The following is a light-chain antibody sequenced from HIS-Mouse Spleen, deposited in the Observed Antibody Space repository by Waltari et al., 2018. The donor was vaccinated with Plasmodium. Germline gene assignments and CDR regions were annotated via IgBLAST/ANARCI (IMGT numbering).Light chain of an antibody. V-gene: IGKV3D-20*02. CDR1: QSVSSSY. J-gene: IGKJ4*01. CDR3: QQRSNWPPLT. Sequence: EIVLTQSPGPLSLSPGERATLSCRARQSVSSSYLAWYQQKPGQAPRLRIYGASSRATGIPDRFSGSGSGTDFTLTISSLEPEDFAVYYCQQRSNWPPLTFGGGTKVEIK. CDR2: GAS.